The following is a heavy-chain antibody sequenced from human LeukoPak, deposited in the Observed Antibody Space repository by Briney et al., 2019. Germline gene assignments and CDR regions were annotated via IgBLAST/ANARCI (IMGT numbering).Heavy chain of an antibody. D-gene: IGHD6-13*01. V-gene: IGHV3-11*01. Sequence: GGSLRLSCAASGFTFSDYYMSWIRQAPGKGLEWVSYISSSGSTIYYADSVKGRFTISRDNAKNSLYLQMNSLRAEDTAVYYCARLEMEGSSWSDYWGQGTLVTVSS. CDR1: GFTFSDYY. J-gene: IGHJ4*02. CDR3: ARLEMEGSSWSDY. CDR2: ISSSGSTI.